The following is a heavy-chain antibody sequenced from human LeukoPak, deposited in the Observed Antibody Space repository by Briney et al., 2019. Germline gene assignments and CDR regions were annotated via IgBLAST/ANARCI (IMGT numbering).Heavy chain of an antibody. Sequence: SETLSLTCTVSGGSISSGSYYWSWIRQPAGKGLEWIGRIYTSGSTNYNPSLKSRVTISVDTSKNQFSLKLSSVTAADTAVYYCARVGYCSSTSCYTWVDWFDPWGQGTLVTVSS. CDR1: GGSISSGSYY. CDR2: IYTSGST. V-gene: IGHV4-61*02. J-gene: IGHJ5*02. D-gene: IGHD2-2*02. CDR3: ARVGYCSSTSCYTWVDWFDP.